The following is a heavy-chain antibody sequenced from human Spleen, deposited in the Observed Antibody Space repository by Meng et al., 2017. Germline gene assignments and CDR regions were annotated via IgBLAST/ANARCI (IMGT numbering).Heavy chain of an antibody. CDR3: ARDRSAWYYFDS. J-gene: IGHJ4*02. CDR1: GDSVPTNSAT. D-gene: IGHD6-19*01. V-gene: IGHV6-1*01. CDR2: TYYRSKFYN. Sequence: QVQLQQSGPGLVKHSQTLSPTCAISGDSVPTNSATWNWIRQSPTRGLEWLGRTYYRSKFYNDYAISVKSRITINPDTSGNQFSLQLNSVTPDDTAVYYCARDRSAWYYFDSWGQGTLVTVSS.